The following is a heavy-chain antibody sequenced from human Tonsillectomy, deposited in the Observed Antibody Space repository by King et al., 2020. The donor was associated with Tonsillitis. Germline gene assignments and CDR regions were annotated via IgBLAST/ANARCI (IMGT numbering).Heavy chain of an antibody. CDR3: ALNFYGSGTYYKASEY. CDR1: GGSIRSSSYY. Sequence: QLQESGPGLVKPSETLSLTCTVSGGSIRSSSYYWCWIRQPPGKGLEWIGSLYYSGSTYYNPSLKSRGTISVDTSKNQFSLKLSSVTAADTAVYYCALNFYGSGTYYKASEYWGQGTLVTVSS. V-gene: IGHV4-39*01. CDR2: LYYSGST. D-gene: IGHD3-10*01. J-gene: IGHJ4*02.